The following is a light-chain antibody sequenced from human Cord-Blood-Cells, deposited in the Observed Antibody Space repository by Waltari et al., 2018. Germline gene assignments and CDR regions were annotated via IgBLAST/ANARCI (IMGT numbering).Light chain of an antibody. CDR3: CSYAGSYTFV. J-gene: IGLJ3*02. CDR1: SSDDGGYNY. CDR2: DVS. V-gene: IGLV2-11*01. Sequence: QSALTQPRSVSGSPAQSVTLSCTGTSSDDGGYNYVSWYQHHPGKAPKLMIYDVSKRPSGVPDRFSGSKSGNTASLTISGLQAEDEADYYCCSYAGSYTFVFGGGTKLTVL.